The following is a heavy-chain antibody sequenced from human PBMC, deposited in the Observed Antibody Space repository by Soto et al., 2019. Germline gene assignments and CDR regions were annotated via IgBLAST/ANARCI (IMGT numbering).Heavy chain of an antibody. CDR3: TTDLPYDSSGYSIDY. V-gene: IGHV3-15*01. CDR1: GFTFSNAW. Sequence: PGGSLRLSCAASGFTFSNAWMSWVRQAPGKGLEWVGRIKSKTDGGTTDYAAPVKGRFTISRDDSKNTLYLQMNSLKAEDTAVYYCTTDLPYDSSGYSIDYWGQGTLVTVSS. J-gene: IGHJ4*02. CDR2: IKSKTDGGTT. D-gene: IGHD3-22*01.